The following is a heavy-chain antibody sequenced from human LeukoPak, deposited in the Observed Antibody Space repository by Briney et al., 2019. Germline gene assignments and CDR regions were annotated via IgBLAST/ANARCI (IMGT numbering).Heavy chain of an antibody. J-gene: IGHJ6*03. CDR3: AENIVVVPAAIDGYYYYYMDV. CDR2: INPNSGGT. CDR1: GYTFTGYY. D-gene: IGHD2-2*01. V-gene: IGHV1-2*02. Sequence: GASVKVSCKASGYTFTGYYMHWVRQAPGQGLEWMGWINPNSGGTNYAQKFQGRVTMTRDTSISTAYMELSRLRSDDTAVYYCAENIVVVPAAIDGYYYYYMDVWGKGTTVTVSS.